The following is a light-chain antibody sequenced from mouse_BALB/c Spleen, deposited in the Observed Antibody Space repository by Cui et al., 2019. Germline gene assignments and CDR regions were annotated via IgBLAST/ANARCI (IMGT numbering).Light chain of an antibody. V-gene: IGKV14-111*01. CDR2: RAN. CDR3: LQYDEFPYT. Sequence: DIKMTQSPSSMYASLGERVTITCKASQDINSYLSWFQQKPGKSPKTLIYRANRLVDGVPSRFSGSGSGQDYSLTISSLEYEDMGIYYCLQYDEFPYTSRGGTKLEIK. J-gene: IGKJ2*01. CDR1: QDINSY.